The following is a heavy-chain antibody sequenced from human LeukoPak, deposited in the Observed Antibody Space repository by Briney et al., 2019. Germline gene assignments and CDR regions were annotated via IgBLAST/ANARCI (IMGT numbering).Heavy chain of an antibody. V-gene: IGHV4-4*07. J-gene: IGHJ4*02. CDR3: VTNGYGSWSTY. CDR1: GGSISSDY. D-gene: IGHD3-10*01. CDR2: VHISRGT. Sequence: SETLSLTCTVSGGSISSDYCSWIRQSAGKGREWIGRVHISRGTSYNPSLRSRVTMSADTSKNQFSLNLSFVPAKNQGVYYCVTNGYGSWSTYWGQGALVPVSP.